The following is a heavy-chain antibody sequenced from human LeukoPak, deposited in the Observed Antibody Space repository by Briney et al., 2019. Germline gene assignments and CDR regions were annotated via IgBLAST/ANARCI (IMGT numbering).Heavy chain of an antibody. CDR2: INHSGST. V-gene: IGHV4-34*01. CDR1: GGSFSGYY. CDR3: ARGPANLDP. J-gene: IGHJ5*02. Sequence: SETLSLTCAVYGGSFSGYYWSWIRQPPGKGLEWIGEINHSGSTNYNPSLKSRVTISVDTSKNQFSLKLSSVTAADTAIYYCARGPANLDPWGQGMLVTVSS.